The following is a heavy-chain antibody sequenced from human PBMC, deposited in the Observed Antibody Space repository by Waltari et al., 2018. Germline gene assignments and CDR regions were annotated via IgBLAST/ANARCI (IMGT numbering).Heavy chain of an antibody. J-gene: IGHJ5*01. D-gene: IGHD2-2*01. Sequence: QLQMHESGPGLVKPSETLSLRCTVPVGSFTRSFYYCGWIRQPPGKGLEWIGSVYHTGRTYDNPSLKSRVTISVDTSKNRFSLKMTSVTAADTAVYYCGKQATQYCNNTICYHDSWGQGILVTVSS. CDR2: VYHTGRT. CDR3: GKQATQYCNNTICYHDS. V-gene: IGHV4-39*01. CDR1: VGSFTRSFYY.